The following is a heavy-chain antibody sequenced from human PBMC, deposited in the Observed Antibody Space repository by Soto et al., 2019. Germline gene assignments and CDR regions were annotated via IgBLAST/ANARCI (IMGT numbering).Heavy chain of an antibody. V-gene: IGHV3-21*01. CDR2: ISSTTNYI. J-gene: IGHJ4*02. CDR1: GFTFTRYS. Sequence: GGSLRLSCAASGFTFTRYSMNWVRQAPGKGLEWVSSISSTTNYIYYADSMKGRFTVSRDNAKNSVYLEMNSLSAEDTALYYCARESEDLTSNFDYWGQGTLVTASS. CDR3: ARESEDLTSNFDY.